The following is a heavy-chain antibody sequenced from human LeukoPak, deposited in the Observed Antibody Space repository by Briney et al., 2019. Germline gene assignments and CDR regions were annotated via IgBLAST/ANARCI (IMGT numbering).Heavy chain of an antibody. CDR3: ARKTTYYYDSSGYYYETSQFDY. Sequence: PSETLSLTCAVYGGSFSGYYWSWIRQPPGKGLEWIGEINHSGSTNYNPSLKSRVTISVDTSKNQFSLKLSSVTAADTAVYYCARKTTYYYDSSGYYYETSQFDYWGQGTLVTVSS. V-gene: IGHV4-34*01. D-gene: IGHD3-22*01. J-gene: IGHJ4*02. CDR1: GGSFSGYY. CDR2: INHSGST.